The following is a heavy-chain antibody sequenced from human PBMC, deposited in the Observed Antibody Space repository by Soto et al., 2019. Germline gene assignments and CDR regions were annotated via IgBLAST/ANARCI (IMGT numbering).Heavy chain of an antibody. CDR1: GFTFSSYA. Sequence: GGSLRLSCAASGFTFSSYAMSWVRQAPGKGLEWVSAISGSGGSTYYADSVKGRFTISGDNSKNTLYLQMNSLRAEDTAVYYCAKGRGREWELLGYFDYWGQGTLVTVSS. V-gene: IGHV3-23*01. J-gene: IGHJ4*02. CDR2: ISGSGGST. CDR3: AKGRGREWELLGYFDY. D-gene: IGHD1-26*01.